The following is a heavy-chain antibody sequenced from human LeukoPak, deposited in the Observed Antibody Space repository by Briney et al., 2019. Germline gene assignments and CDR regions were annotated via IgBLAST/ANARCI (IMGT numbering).Heavy chain of an antibody. J-gene: IGHJ4*02. CDR1: GFTFSSYA. CDR2: ISYDGSNK. D-gene: IGHD2-15*01. Sequence: GGSLRLSCAASGFTFSSYAMHWVRQAPGKGLEWVAVISYDGSNKYYADSVKGRFTISRDNSKNTLYLQMNSLRAEDTAVYYCASVICSGGSCYSYNLDYWGQGTLVTVSS. CDR3: ASVICSGGSCYSYNLDY. V-gene: IGHV3-30*04.